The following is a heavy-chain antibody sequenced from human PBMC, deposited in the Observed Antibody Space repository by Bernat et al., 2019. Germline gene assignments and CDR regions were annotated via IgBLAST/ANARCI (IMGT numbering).Heavy chain of an antibody. Sequence: EVQLVESGGGLVQPGGSLRLSCAASGFTFSSYSMNWVRQAPGKGLEWVSYISSSSSTIYYADSVKGRFTISRDNAKNSLYLQMNSLRDEDTAVYYCARAHLQVYYYGMDVWGQGTTVTVSS. V-gene: IGHV3-48*02. J-gene: IGHJ6*02. CDR2: ISSSSSTI. D-gene: IGHD4-11*01. CDR3: ARAHLQVYYYGMDV. CDR1: GFTFSSYS.